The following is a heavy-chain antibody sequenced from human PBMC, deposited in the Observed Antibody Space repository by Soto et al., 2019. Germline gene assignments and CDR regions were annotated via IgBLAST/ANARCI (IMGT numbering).Heavy chain of an antibody. J-gene: IGHJ4*02. D-gene: IGHD2-21*01. CDR3: AKKASPIASYPFDN. CDR2: IRGSGADT. Sequence: GGSLRLSCAASGFTFGNYAMSWVRQAPGEGLEWVSSIRGSGADTSYGDSVKGRFTISRDNSKNTLFLQMDSLRAEDTAIYYCAKKASPIASYPFDNWGQGTLVTVSS. V-gene: IGHV3-23*01. CDR1: GFTFGNYA.